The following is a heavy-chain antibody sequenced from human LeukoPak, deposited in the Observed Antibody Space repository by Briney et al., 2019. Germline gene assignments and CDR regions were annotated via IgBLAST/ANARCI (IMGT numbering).Heavy chain of an antibody. CDR1: GYSISSGYY. CDR2: IYHSGST. Sequence: PSETLSLTCAVSGYSISSGYYWGWIRQPPGKGLEWIGSIYHSGSTYYNPSLKSRVTISVDTSKNQFSLKLSSVTAADTAVYYCARGGDIAASPEYWGQGTLVTVSS. D-gene: IGHD5-12*01. J-gene: IGHJ4*02. CDR3: ARGGDIAASPEY. V-gene: IGHV4-38-2*01.